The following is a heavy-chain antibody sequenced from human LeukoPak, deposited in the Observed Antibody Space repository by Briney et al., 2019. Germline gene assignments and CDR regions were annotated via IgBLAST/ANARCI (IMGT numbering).Heavy chain of an antibody. J-gene: IGHJ4*02. V-gene: IGHV3-74*03. Sequence: GGPLRLSCVASGFTFSGHWMHWVRQVPGKGLMAVSRITPDGNAAAYADSVKGRFTISRDNAKNTLYLEMNSLTAEDTALYHCTRSGYSNGYDYWGQGTLVTVPS. CDR1: GFTFSGHW. CDR2: ITPDGNAA. CDR3: TRSGYSNGYDY. D-gene: IGHD2-15*01.